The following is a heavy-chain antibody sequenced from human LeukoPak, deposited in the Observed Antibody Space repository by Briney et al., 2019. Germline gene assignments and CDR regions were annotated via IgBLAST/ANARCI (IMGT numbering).Heavy chain of an antibody. Sequence: PSQTLSLTCTVSGGSINNGGHYWSWIRQHPGKGLEWIGYIYYSGSTYYNPSLKSRFTISVDTSKNQFSLKLSSVTAADTAVYYCSRAITIFRVVTPFDPWGQGTLVTVSS. CDR2: IYYSGST. V-gene: IGHV4-31*03. D-gene: IGHD3-3*01. CDR3: SRAITIFRVVTPFDP. CDR1: GGSINNGGHY. J-gene: IGHJ5*02.